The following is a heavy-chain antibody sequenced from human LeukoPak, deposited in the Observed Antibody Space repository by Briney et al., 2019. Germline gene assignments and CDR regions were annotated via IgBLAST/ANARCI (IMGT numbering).Heavy chain of an antibody. CDR2: MNPNSGNT. V-gene: IGHV1-8*01. Sequence: ASVKVSCKASGYTFTSYDINWVRQATGQGLEWMGWMNPNSGNTGYAQKFQGRVTMTRNTSISTAYMELSSLRSEDTAVYYRARAGATYDYYYMDVWGKGTTVTVSS. CDR1: GYTFTSYD. CDR3: ARAGATYDYYYMDV. J-gene: IGHJ6*03.